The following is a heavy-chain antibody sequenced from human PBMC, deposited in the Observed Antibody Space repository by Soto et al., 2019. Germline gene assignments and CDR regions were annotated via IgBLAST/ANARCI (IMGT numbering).Heavy chain of an antibody. V-gene: IGHV1-8*01. CDR3: ARVDWGIFGVVIAPSPFDY. CDR1: GYTFTSYD. CDR2: MNPNSGNT. D-gene: IGHD3-3*01. J-gene: IGHJ4*02. Sequence: ASVKVSCKASGYTFTSYDINWVRQATGQGLEWMGWMNPNSGNTGYAQKFQGRVTMTRNTSISTAYMELSSLRSEDTAVYYCARVDWGIFGVVIAPSPFDYWGQGTLVTVSS.